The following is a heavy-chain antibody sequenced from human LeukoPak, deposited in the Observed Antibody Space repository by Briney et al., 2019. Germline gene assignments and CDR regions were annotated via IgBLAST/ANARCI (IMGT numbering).Heavy chain of an antibody. CDR2: IYYSGST. CDR3: ARADTYYYGSGSYYAFDI. Sequence: PSETLSLTCTVSGGSISNYYWSWIRQPPGKGLEWIGYIYYSGSTNYNPSLKSRVTISVDTSKNQFSLKLSSVTAADTAVYYCARADTYYYGSGSYYAFDIWGQGTMVTVSS. D-gene: IGHD3-10*01. CDR1: GGSISNYY. V-gene: IGHV4-59*12. J-gene: IGHJ3*02.